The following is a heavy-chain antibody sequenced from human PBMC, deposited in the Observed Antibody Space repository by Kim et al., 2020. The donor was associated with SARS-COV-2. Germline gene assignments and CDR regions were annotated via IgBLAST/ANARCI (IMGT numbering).Heavy chain of an antibody. Sequence: ASVKVSCKASGYTFTSYGINWVRQAPGQGLELMGWISTYSVKIQFAEKFQGRLTMTTDTSTTTAYMELRSLTSDDTAVYYCSRQEYGDYVWPSDFLGQGT. CDR1: GYTFTSYG. V-gene: IGHV1-18*04. J-gene: IGHJ4*02. CDR3: SRQEYGDYVWPSDF. D-gene: IGHD4-17*01. CDR2: ISTYSVKI.